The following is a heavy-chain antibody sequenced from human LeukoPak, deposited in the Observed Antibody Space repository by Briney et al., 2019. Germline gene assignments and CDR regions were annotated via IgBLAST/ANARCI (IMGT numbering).Heavy chain of an antibody. D-gene: IGHD5-24*01. V-gene: IGHV4-39*07. J-gene: IGHJ6*03. CDR3: AGGYKYAYYNYYYMDV. Sequence: SETLSLTCTVSGGSISSSSDYWGWIRQPPGKGLEWIGSIYYSGSTYYNPSLKSRVTISVDTSKNQFSLKLSSVTAADTAVYYCAGGYKYAYYNYYYMDVWGKGTTVTVSS. CDR2: IYYSGST. CDR1: GGSISSSSDY.